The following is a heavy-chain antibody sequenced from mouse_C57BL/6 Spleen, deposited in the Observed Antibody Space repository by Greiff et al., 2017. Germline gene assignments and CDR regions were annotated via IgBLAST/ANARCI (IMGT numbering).Heavy chain of an antibody. D-gene: IGHD1-1*01. CDR2: ISYDGSN. Sequence: EVQLVESGPGLVKPSQSLSLTCSVTGYSITSGYFWYWIRQFPGNKLEWMGYISYDGSNNYNPALKNRISITRDTSKNQFFLKLNSVTTEDTATYYCARDRPSITTECFDGWGTGTTVTVSS. CDR3: ARDRPSITTECFDG. V-gene: IGHV3-6*01. CDR1: GYSITSGYF. J-gene: IGHJ1*03.